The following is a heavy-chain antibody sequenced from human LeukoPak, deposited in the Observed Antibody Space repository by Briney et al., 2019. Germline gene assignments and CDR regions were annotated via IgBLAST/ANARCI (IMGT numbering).Heavy chain of an antibody. V-gene: IGHV5-51*01. CDR1: GYSLTSYW. Sequence: GESLKISCKGSGYSLTSYWIGWVRQMPGKGLEWMGIIYPGDSGTRYSPSFQGQVTISADKSISTAYLQWSSLKASDTAMYYCARHGGDYYDSRAWGCAFDIWGQGTMVTVSS. CDR2: IYPGDSGT. J-gene: IGHJ3*02. D-gene: IGHD3-22*01. CDR3: ARHGGDYYDSRAWGCAFDI.